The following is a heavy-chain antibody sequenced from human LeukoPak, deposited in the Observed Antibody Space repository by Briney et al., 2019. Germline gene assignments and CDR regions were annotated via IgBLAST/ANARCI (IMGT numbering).Heavy chain of an antibody. CDR2: INPDGRTT. V-gene: IGHV3-74*01. J-gene: IGHJ4*02. Sequence: GGSLRLSCAASEFTFSTYWMHWVRQAPGEGLVWVSRINPDGRTTSYADSVKGRFTISRDNAKNKVYLQVNSLRAEDTAVYYCARVGTGYYHFDYWGQGTLVTVSS. CDR3: ARVGTGYYHFDY. D-gene: IGHD3/OR15-3a*01. CDR1: EFTFSTYW.